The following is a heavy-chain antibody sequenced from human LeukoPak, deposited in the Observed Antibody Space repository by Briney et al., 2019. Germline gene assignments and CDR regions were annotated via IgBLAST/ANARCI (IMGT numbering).Heavy chain of an antibody. CDR1: GYSFTDYY. V-gene: IGHV1-2*02. CDR3: ARFSPLNVATILDYYYYGMDV. CDR2: INPNSGGT. Sequence: ASVKVSCKTSGYSFTDYYIHWVRQAPGQGLEWMGWINPNSGGTNYAQKFQGRVTMTRDTSISTAYMELSRLRSDDTAVYYCARFSPLNVATILDYYYYGMDVWGQGTTVTVSS. J-gene: IGHJ6*02. D-gene: IGHD5-12*01.